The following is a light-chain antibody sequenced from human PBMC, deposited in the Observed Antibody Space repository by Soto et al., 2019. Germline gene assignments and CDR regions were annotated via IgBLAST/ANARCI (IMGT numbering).Light chain of an antibody. J-gene: IGLJ1*01. CDR3: GTWDDRLDGNYV. Sequence: QSVLTQPPSVSAAPGQQVTISCSGSSSSIGDNYVSWYQHFPGTAPKLVVYDNDRRPSGIPGRFSGSKSGTSATLVITGLQTGDEADYYCGTWDDRLDGNYVFGTGTKVTVL. CDR2: DND. V-gene: IGLV1-51*01. CDR1: SSSIGDNY.